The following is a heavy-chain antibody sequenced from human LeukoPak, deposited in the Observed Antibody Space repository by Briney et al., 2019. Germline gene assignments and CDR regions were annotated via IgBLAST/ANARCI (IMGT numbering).Heavy chain of an antibody. CDR2: MNEDGSEK. V-gene: IGHV3-7*03. CDR1: GFGFSNYW. J-gene: IGHJ4*02. Sequence: GGSLRLSCAASGFGFSNYWMSWVRQAPGKGLEWVANMNEDGSEKNYVDSVKGRFTISRDNAQDSLYLQMNSLRAEDTAVYYCAKEGGTYGDYYGSIDYWGQGTLVTVSS. CDR3: AKEGGTYGDYYGSIDY. D-gene: IGHD4-17*01.